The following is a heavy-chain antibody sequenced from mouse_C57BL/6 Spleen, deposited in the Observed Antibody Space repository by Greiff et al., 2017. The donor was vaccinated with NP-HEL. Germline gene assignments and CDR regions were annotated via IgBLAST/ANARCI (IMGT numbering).Heavy chain of an antibody. D-gene: IGHD1-1*02. CDR3: ARYGGYAMDY. CDR2: IHPNSGST. V-gene: IGHV1-64*01. CDR1: GYTFTSYW. J-gene: IGHJ4*01. Sequence: VQLQQPGAELVKPGASVTLSCKASGYTFTSYWMHWVKQRPGQGLEWIGMIHPNSGSTNYNEKFKSKATLTVDKSSSTAYMQLSSLTSEDSAVYYCARYGGYAMDYWGQGTSVTVSS.